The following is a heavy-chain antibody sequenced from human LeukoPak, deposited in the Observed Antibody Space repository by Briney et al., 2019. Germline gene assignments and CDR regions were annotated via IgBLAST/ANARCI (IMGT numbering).Heavy chain of an antibody. D-gene: IGHD3-10*01. CDR1: GDSISSGYY. Sequence: SETLSLTCSVSGDSISSGYYWGWIRQPPGKGLEWIGSMYHTGRTDDNPSLKSRVTISLDTSKNQFSLKVISMTAADTAAYYCTKSDGYGLIRICGRGTMVTVSS. J-gene: IGHJ3*02. CDR2: MYHTGRT. CDR3: TKSDGYGLIRI. V-gene: IGHV4-38-2*02.